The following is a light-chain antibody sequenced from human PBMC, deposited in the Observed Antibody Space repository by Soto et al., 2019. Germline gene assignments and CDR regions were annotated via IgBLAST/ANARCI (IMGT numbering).Light chain of an antibody. V-gene: IGKV1-27*01. CDR1: PGISNY. CDR2: AAS. J-gene: IGKJ3*01. CDR3: KKYNSAPFT. Sequence: DIQMTQSPSSLSASVGDRVTITCRASPGISNYLAWYQQKPGKVPKLLIYAASTLQSGVPSRFSGSGSGTDFTLTISSLQPEDVATYYCKKYNSAPFTFGPGTKVDIK.